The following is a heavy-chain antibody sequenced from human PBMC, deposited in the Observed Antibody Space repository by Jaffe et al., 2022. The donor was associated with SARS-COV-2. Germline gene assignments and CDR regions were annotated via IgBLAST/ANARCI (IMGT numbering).Heavy chain of an antibody. CDR1: GFTFSSYA. CDR2: ISGSGGST. V-gene: IGHV3-23*01. J-gene: IGHJ4*02. Sequence: EVQLLESGGGLVQPGGSLRLSCAASGFTFSSYAMSWVRQAPGKGLEWVSAISGSGGSTYYADSVKGRFTISRDNSKNTLYLQMNSLRAEDTAVYYCAKGEHVLSSSLPCLDYWGQGTLVTVSS. CDR3: AKGEHVLSSSLPCLDY. D-gene: IGHD6-6*01.